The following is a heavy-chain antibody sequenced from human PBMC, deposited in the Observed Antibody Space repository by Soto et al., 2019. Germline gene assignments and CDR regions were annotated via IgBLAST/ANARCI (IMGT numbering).Heavy chain of an antibody. Sequence: PSETLSLTCTVSGGSISSGGYYWSWIRQHPGKGLEWIGYIYYSGSTYYNPSLKSRVTISVDTSKNQFSLKLSSVTAADTAVYYCARLGIAAAGGGMDVWGQGTTVTVSS. V-gene: IGHV4-31*03. CDR1: GGSISSGGYY. CDR3: ARLGIAAAGGGMDV. CDR2: IYYSGST. D-gene: IGHD6-13*01. J-gene: IGHJ6*02.